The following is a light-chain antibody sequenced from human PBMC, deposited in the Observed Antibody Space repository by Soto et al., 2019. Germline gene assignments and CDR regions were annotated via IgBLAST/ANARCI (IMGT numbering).Light chain of an antibody. V-gene: IGKV1-33*01. CDR3: QQSDNLPLT. Sequence: DIQMIQSPSSLSASVGDRVTITCQANQDIKSYLNWFQQKPGKAPKLLIFDASKLETGVPSRFSGSGSGTDFTFTISSLQPDDIATYYCQQSDNLPLTFGGGTKVDIK. J-gene: IGKJ4*01. CDR2: DAS. CDR1: QDIKSY.